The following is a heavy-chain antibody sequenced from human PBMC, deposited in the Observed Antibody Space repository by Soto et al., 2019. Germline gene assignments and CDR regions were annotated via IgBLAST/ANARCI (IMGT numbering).Heavy chain of an antibody. J-gene: IGHJ4*01. V-gene: IGHV1-69*06. CDR2: IIPAFGTA. CDR3: XXXXDQPPVGLYFD. CDR1: GGTFNSYL. D-gene: IGHD2-2*01. Sequence: QVQLVQSGAEVKNPGSSVKVSCKTSGGTFNSYLIDWVRQAPGQGLEWMGGIIPAFGTAKYAQKFQGRVTITADKSTTTAYMELRTLTSEXXXXXXXXXXXDQPPVGLYFD.